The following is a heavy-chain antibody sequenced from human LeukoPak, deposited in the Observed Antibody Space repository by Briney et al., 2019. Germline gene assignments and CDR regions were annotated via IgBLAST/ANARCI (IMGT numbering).Heavy chain of an antibody. D-gene: IGHD6-13*01. Sequence: ASVKVSRKASGYTFTSYGISWVRQAPGQGLEWMGWISAYNGNTNYAQKLQGRVTLTTDTSTSTAYMELRSLRSDDTAVYYCARILSYSSSWYYYYYYMDVWGKGTTVTVSS. CDR1: GYTFTSYG. J-gene: IGHJ6*03. V-gene: IGHV1-18*01. CDR2: ISAYNGNT. CDR3: ARILSYSSSWYYYYYYMDV.